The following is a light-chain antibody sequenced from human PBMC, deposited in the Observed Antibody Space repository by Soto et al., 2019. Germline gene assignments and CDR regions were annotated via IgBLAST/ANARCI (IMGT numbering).Light chain of an antibody. CDR2: AVN. CDR3: NSYTNSDTVV. CDR1: SSDIGAYHY. J-gene: IGLJ2*01. V-gene: IGLV2-14*01. Sequence: QSALTQAACVSGSPGQSITISCTGTSSDIGAYHYVSWYQQRPGKAPKLMIYAVNNRPSGISNRFSGSKSGNTASLTISGLQAEDEAVYYCNSYTNSDTVVFGGGTKLTVL.